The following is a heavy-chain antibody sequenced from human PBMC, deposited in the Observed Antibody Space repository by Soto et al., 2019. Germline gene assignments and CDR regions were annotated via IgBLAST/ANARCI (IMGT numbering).Heavy chain of an antibody. CDR2: TSYDGSNK. CDR1: GFTFNTYG. Sequence: PGGSLRLSCAASGFTFNTYGMHWVRQAPGKGLEWVAVTSYDGSNKYYADSVKGRFTISRDNAKNTLYVEMNSLRAEDTAVYYCVKGATGGPRGYFDLWGRGTLVTVSS. CDR3: VKGATGGPRGYFDL. J-gene: IGHJ2*01. D-gene: IGHD3-16*01. V-gene: IGHV3-30*18.